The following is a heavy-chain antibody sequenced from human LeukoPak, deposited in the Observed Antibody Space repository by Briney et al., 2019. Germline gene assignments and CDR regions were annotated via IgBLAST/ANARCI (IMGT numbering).Heavy chain of an antibody. CDR2: VCGTRTYI. CDR1: GFTFSDYT. Sequence: PGGSLRLSCAASGFTFSDYTMNWVRQAPGKGLEWVSSVCGTRTYIYYADSVKGRFTVSRDNAKSSLYLQMNSLRAEDTAVYYCARMSGYYAYWGQGTLVSVSS. V-gene: IGHV3-21*01. CDR3: ARMSGYYAY. J-gene: IGHJ4*02.